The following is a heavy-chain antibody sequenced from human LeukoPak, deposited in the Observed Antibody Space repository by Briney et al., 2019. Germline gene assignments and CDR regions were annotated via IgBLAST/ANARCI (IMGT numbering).Heavy chain of an antibody. D-gene: IGHD3-3*01. CDR3: AKVGVTRATFDY. V-gene: IGHV3-23*01. Sequence: GGSLRLSCAASGFXFSSDAINWVRQAPGKGLEWVSAISGSGGSTYYADSVKGRFTISRDNSKNTLYLQMNSLRAEDTAVYYCAKVGVTRATFDYWGQGTLVTVSS. CDR2: ISGSGGST. CDR1: GFXFSSDA. J-gene: IGHJ4*02.